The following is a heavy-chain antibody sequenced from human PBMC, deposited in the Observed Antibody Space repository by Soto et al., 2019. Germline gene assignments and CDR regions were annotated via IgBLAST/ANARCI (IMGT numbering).Heavy chain of an antibody. V-gene: IGHV4-39*01. CDR2: IYYSGTT. CDR3: ARVTNIISRFSSRFDP. CDR1: GASISSPSYY. D-gene: IGHD3-3*01. Sequence: PSETLSLTCTVSGASISSPSYYWGWVRLSPGKGLEWLGSIYYSGTTHYNPSLKSRVSLSVDTSNMQFSLNLASVTAADTAVYYCARVTNIISRFSSRFDPWGQGTLVTVSS. J-gene: IGHJ5*02.